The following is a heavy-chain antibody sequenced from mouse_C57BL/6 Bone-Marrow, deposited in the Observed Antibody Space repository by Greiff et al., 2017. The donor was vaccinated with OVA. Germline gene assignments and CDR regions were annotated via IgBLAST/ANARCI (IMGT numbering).Heavy chain of an antibody. CDR1: GFNIKDDY. Sequence: EVKLQQSGAELVRPGASVKLSCTASGFNIKDDYMHWVKQRPEQGLEWIGWIDPENGDTEYASKFQGKATITADTSSNTAYLQLSSLTSEDTAVYYCTGYSPLVDYWGQGTTLTVSA. CDR3: TGYSPLVDY. J-gene: IGHJ2*01. D-gene: IGHD2-12*01. V-gene: IGHV14-4*01. CDR2: IDPENGDT.